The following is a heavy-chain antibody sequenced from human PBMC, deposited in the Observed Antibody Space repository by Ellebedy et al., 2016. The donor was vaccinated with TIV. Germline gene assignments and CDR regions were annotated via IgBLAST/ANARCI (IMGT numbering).Heavy chain of an antibody. Sequence: ASVKVSXXASGYTFTDYGLNWVRQAPGQGLQWLGGISTVTGNLNYRQELHGRFTMTTDTSTSTAYMELRSLRSDDTAVYYCASPGHIIVGPYAMDVWGQGTTVTVSS. CDR3: ASPGHIIVGPYAMDV. D-gene: IGHD2-2*01. J-gene: IGHJ6*02. CDR1: GYTFTDYG. V-gene: IGHV1-18*04. CDR2: ISTVTGNL.